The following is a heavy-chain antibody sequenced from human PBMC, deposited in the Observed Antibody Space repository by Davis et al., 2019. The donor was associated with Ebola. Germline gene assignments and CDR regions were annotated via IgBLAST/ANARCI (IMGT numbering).Heavy chain of an antibody. V-gene: IGHV4-59*08. CDR1: GGSTSSYY. J-gene: IGHJ6*02. CDR2: IHYSGST. Sequence: MPSETLSLTCPAPGGSTSSYYWSWTRQPPGKGLEWIGYIHYSGSTNYNPSLKSRVTISVDTSKNQFSLKLSSVTAADTAVYYCAREIGSGYPNYYYYGMDVWGQGTTVTVSS. CDR3: AREIGSGYPNYYYYGMDV. D-gene: IGHD3-3*01.